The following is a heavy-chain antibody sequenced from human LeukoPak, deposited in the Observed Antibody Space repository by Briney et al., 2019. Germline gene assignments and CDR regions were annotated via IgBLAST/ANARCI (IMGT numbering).Heavy chain of an antibody. J-gene: IGHJ5*02. Sequence: SVKVSCKASGGTFSSYAISWVRQAPAQGLEWMGGIIPIFGTANYAQKFQGRVTITADESTSTAYMELSSLRSEDTAVYYCARDPDYYDSSGYAYNWFDPWGQGTLVTVSS. CDR1: GGTFSSYA. V-gene: IGHV1-69*13. D-gene: IGHD3-22*01. CDR2: IIPIFGTA. CDR3: ARDPDYYDSSGYAYNWFDP.